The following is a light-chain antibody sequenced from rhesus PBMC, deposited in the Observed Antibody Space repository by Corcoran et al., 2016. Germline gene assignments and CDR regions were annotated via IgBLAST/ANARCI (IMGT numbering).Light chain of an antibody. CDR2: FAN. Sequence: DIQMTQSPSSLSASVGDRVTITCRASQGISSFLNWYQHKLGKAPDLLNYFANRLETGVPSRFSGSGAWTEIILTSNNLQPEDFATYYCQQYNTVPYAFGQGTKVEIK. CDR3: QQYNTVPYA. J-gene: IGKJ2*01. CDR1: QGISSF. V-gene: IGKV1-32*01.